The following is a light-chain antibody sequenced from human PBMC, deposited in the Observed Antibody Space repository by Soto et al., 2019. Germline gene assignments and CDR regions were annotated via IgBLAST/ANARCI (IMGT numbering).Light chain of an antibody. CDR1: QSVTSNY. J-gene: IGKJ1*01. CDR2: GAS. CDR3: QQYDNSLWT. Sequence: EIVLTQSPGTLSLSPGERATLSCGASQSVTSNYLAWYQQKPGQAPRLLIFGASIRVKGIPDRFIGSGSGTDFTLTISRLEPEDFAVYYCQQYDNSLWTFGQGTKVDI. V-gene: IGKV3-20*01.